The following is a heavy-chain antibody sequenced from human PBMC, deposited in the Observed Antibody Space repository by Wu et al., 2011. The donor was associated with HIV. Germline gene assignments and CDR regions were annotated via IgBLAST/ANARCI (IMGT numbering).Heavy chain of an antibody. V-gene: IGHV1-69*04. Sequence: QFQLVQSGAEVKKPGSSVKVSCRTSANTFSNYAFGWVRQARGRGFEWVGRVVPLLRTGNYAQQFQGRVTISADKSATTTYMELRDLKSDDTAIYYCARKGGDWGAYFGLWGRGTLVTVSS. CDR3: ARKGGDWGAYFGL. CDR1: ANTFSNYA. CDR2: VVPLLRTG. D-gene: IGHD7-27*01. J-gene: IGHJ2*01.